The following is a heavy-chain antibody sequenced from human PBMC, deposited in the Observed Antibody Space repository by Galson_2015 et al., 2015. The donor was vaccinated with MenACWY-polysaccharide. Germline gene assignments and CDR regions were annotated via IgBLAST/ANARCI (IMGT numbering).Heavy chain of an antibody. D-gene: IGHD1-26*01. Sequence: SLRLSCAVSGFTFDDYAMHWVRHAPGEGLEWVSGINWNSGHIDYADSVKGRFTISRDNAKNSLYLQMTSLTLEDTALYYCAKGTAYTDFSSADYWGQGTLVSVSS. J-gene: IGHJ4*02. CDR3: AKGTAYTDFSSADY. V-gene: IGHV3-9*01. CDR1: GFTFDDYA. CDR2: INWNSGHI.